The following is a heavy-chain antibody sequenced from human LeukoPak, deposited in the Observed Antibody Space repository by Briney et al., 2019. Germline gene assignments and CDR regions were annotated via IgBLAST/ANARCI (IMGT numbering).Heavy chain of an antibody. CDR1: GFTFSSYN. J-gene: IGHJ4*02. D-gene: IGHD2-15*01. CDR3: AKAHHSASGIVVVVAATPFYYFDY. Sequence: HAGGSLRLSCATSGFTFSSYNMKWVRQAPGKGREWVSAIRGSGGSTYYADSVKGRFTISRDNSKNTLYLQMNSLRAEDTAVYYCAKAHHSASGIVVVVAATPFYYFDYWGQGTLVTVSS. CDR2: IRGSGGST. V-gene: IGHV3-23*01.